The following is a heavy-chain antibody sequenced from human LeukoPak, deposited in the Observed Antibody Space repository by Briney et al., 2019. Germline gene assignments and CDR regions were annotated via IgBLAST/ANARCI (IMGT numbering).Heavy chain of an antibody. Sequence: GGSLRLSCAASGFTFSSYDMHWVRQATGKGLEWVSAIGTAGDTYYPGSVKGRFTISRENAKNSLYLQMNSLRAEDTAVYYCARDSNYYDSSGYYYGSAFDIWGQGTMVTVSS. CDR2: IGTAGDT. CDR3: ARDSNYYDSSGYYYGSAFDI. CDR1: GFTFSSYD. J-gene: IGHJ3*02. D-gene: IGHD3-22*01. V-gene: IGHV3-13*01.